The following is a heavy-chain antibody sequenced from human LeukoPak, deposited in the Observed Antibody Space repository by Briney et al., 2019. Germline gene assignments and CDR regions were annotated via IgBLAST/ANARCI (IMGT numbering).Heavy chain of an antibody. CDR1: GVSIYDAT. D-gene: IGHD3-10*01. V-gene: IGHV4-59*01. CDR2: IYHSGGT. CDR3: ARVGTYYRSLDS. J-gene: IGHJ4*02. Sequence: SETLSLTSTVSGVSIYDATWNWIRQPPRQRLEWTGYIYHSGGTNYNPSLKSRVTISLDTSKKQFSLKLSSVTAADTAVYYCARVGTYYRSLDSWGQGTLVTVSS.